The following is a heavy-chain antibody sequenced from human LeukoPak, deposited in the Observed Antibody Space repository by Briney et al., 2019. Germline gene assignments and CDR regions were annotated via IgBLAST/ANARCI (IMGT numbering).Heavy chain of an antibody. J-gene: IGHJ1*01. V-gene: IGHV3-21*04. CDR1: GFTFSSYS. Sequence: PGGSLRRSCAASGFTFSSYSMNWVRQAPGKGLEWVSSISSSSRHIYYADSVKGRFTIFRDDAKNSLFLQMDSLRVEDTAMYYCVRDFSTVTTAYLHHWGQGTLLTVSS. CDR3: VRDFSTVTTAYLHH. D-gene: IGHD4-17*01. CDR2: ISSSSRHI.